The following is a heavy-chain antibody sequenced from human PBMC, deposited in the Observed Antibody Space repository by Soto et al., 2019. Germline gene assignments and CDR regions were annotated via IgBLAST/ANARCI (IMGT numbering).Heavy chain of an antibody. CDR2: IYYSGST. J-gene: IGHJ4*02. D-gene: IGHD6-6*01. CDR3: ARLVDPKKPCCDSSYLTSYDESIDY. V-gene: IGHV4-31*03. CDR1: GGSISSGGYY. Sequence: SETLSLTCTVSGGSISSGGYYWSWIRQHPGKGLEWIGYIYYSGSTYYNPSLKSRVTISVDTSKNQFSLKLSSVTAADTAVYYCARLVDPKKPCCDSSYLTSYDESIDYWGQGTLVTVSS.